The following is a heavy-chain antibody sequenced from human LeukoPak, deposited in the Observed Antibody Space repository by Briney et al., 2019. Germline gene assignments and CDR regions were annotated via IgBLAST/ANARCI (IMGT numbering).Heavy chain of an antibody. CDR1: GFTFSSYA. J-gene: IGHJ3*02. V-gene: IGHV3-23*01. CDR3: AKVRVERWLQFAFDI. Sequence: PGGSLRLSCAASGFTFSSYAMSWVRQAPGKGLEWVSAISGSGGSIYYADSVKGRFTISRDNSKNTLYLQMNSLRAEDTAVYYCAKVRVERWLQFAFDIWGQGTMVTVSS. D-gene: IGHD5-24*01. CDR2: ISGSGGSI.